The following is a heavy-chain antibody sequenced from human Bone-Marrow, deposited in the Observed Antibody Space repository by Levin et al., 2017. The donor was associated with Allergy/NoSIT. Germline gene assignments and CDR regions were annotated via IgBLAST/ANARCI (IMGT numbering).Heavy chain of an antibody. CDR1: GGSISSGGYH. J-gene: IGHJ4*02. Sequence: PSETLSPTCTVSGGSISSGGYHWSWIRQHAGKGLEWIGYIYYSGSTYYNPSLKSRAMISLDTSKNQFSLKVTSATAADAAVYYCAREDGSTFDSWGQGTLVTVSS. CDR3: AREDGSTFDS. CDR2: IYYSGST. D-gene: IGHD5-24*01. V-gene: IGHV4-31*03.